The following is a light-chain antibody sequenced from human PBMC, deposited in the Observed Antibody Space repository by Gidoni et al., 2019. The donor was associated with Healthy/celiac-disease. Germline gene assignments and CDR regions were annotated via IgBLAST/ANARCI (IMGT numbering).Light chain of an antibody. V-gene: IGLV2-23*01. Sequence: QSALTQPASVSGSPGQSSTISCTGTSSDDGSYNLVSWYQQHPGKAPKLMIYEGSKRPSGVSNRFSGSKSGNTASLTISGLQAEDEADYYCCSYAGSSTSWVFGGGTKLTVL. CDR1: SSDDGSYNL. J-gene: IGLJ3*02. CDR2: EGS. CDR3: CSYAGSSTSWV.